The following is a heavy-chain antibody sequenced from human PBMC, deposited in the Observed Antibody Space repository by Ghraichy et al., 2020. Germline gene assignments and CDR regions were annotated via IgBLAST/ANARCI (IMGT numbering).Heavy chain of an antibody. V-gene: IGHV3-74*01. D-gene: IGHD3-3*02. CDR1: GFTFSSYW. J-gene: IGHJ6*02. CDR2: IKTDGSST. CDR3: ARQHSYGLGV. Sequence: GESLNISCAASGFTFSSYWMHWVRQAPGKGLVWVSRIKTDGSSTNYADSVKGRFTISRDNAKNTLYLQMNSLRAEDTAVYYCARQHSYGLGVWGQGTTVTVSS.